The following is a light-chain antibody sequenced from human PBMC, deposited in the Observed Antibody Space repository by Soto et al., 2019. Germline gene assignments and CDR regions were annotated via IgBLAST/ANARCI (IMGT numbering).Light chain of an antibody. V-gene: IGKV3-20*01. J-gene: IGKJ1*01. CDR3: QQYVSSPRT. CDR2: GAS. CDR1: QSVTSSY. Sequence: EIVLTQSPGTLSLSPGEGATLSCRASQSVTSSYLAWYQQKPGQAPRLLIYGASSRAIDIPHRFSGSGSGTDFTLTINRLEPEDFAVYYCQQYVSSPRTFGQGTKVEIK.